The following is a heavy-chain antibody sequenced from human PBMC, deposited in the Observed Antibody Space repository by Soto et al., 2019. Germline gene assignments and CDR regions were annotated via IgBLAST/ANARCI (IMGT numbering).Heavy chain of an antibody. CDR2: VRGNGDPP. J-gene: IGHJ4*02. V-gene: IGHV3-64D*06. CDR3: VKRRGGNNLDFFD. CDR1: GFTFSSYA. D-gene: IGHD5-12*01. Sequence: PWGSLRLSCSASGFTFSSYAMHWFRQAPGKGLEYVSGVRGNGDPPFYADSVKGRFTISRDNSKNTLYLQMSSLSADDTAVYYWVKRRGGNNLDFFDWGQGALVTVAS.